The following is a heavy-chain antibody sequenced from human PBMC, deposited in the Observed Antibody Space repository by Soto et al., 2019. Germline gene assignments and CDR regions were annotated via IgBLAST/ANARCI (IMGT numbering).Heavy chain of an antibody. CDR3: ARDSGTMIVVVEYFQH. CDR1: GFTFSSYA. Sequence: QVQLVESGGGVVQPGRSLRLSCAASGFTFSSYAMHWVRQAPGKGLEWVAVISYYGSNKYYADSVKGRFTISRDNSKNTLYLKMNSLRAEDTAVYYCARDSGTMIVVVEYFQHWGQGTLVTVSS. CDR2: ISYYGSNK. J-gene: IGHJ1*01. D-gene: IGHD3-22*01. V-gene: IGHV3-30-3*01.